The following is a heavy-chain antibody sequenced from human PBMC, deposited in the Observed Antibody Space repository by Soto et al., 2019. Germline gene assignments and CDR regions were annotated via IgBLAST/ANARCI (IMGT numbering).Heavy chain of an antibody. CDR2: IYYSGST. Sequence: QVQLQESGPGLVKPSQTLSLTCTVSGGSISSGDYYWSWIRQPPGKGLEWIGYIYYSGSTYYNPSLKRRVTISVATSKNQFSLKLSSVTAADTAVYYCARVHYGGNWDFDYWGQGTLVTVSS. CDR1: GGSISSGDYY. V-gene: IGHV4-30-4*01. CDR3: ARVHYGGNWDFDY. J-gene: IGHJ4*02. D-gene: IGHD2-21*01.